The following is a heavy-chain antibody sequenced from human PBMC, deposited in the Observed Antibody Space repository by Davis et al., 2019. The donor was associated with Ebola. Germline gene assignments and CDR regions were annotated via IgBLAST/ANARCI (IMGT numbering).Heavy chain of an antibody. V-gene: IGHV4-4*02. D-gene: IGHD3-3*01. CDR1: GGSIDNGYW. J-gene: IGHJ4*02. CDR2: MNDRGST. Sequence: SETLSLTCDISGGSIDNGYWWGWVRQSPGKGLEWITEMNDRGSTNNNPSLKSRVTISFDTSKNRIFLTLTSVTVADTAMYHCARRVRSSSDLDSWGQGTLVTVSS. CDR3: ARRVRSSSDLDS.